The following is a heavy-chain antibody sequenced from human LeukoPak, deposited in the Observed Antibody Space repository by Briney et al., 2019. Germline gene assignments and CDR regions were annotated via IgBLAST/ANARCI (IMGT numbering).Heavy chain of an antibody. CDR1: GYTFTSYD. CDR2: MNPNSGNT. CDR3: ARGLMVRGVDNI. V-gene: IGHV1-8*01. J-gene: IGHJ4*02. D-gene: IGHD3-10*01. Sequence: ASVKVSCKASGYTFTSYDIIWVRQATGQGLEWMGWMNPNSGNTGYAQKFQGRVTMTRNTSISTAYMELSSLRSEDTAVYYCARGLMVRGVDNIWGQGTLVTVSS.